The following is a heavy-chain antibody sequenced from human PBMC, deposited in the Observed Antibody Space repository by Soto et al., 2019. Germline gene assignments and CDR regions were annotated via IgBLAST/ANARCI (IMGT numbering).Heavy chain of an antibody. J-gene: IGHJ4*02. V-gene: IGHV4-59*01. Sequence: PSETLSLTCTVSGGSISSYYWSWIRQPPGKGLEWIGYIYYSGSTNYNPSLKSRVTISVDTSKNQFSLKLSSVTAADTAVYYCASPTLSSNWYYFDYWGQGTLVTVSS. D-gene: IGHD6-13*01. CDR1: GGSISSYY. CDR3: ASPTLSSNWYYFDY. CDR2: IYYSGST.